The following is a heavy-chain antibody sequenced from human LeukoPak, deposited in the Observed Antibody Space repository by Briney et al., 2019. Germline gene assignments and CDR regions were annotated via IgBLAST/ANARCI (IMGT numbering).Heavy chain of an antibody. Sequence: GESLKISCKGSGYSFTSYWIGWVRQMSGKGLEWMGIIYPGDSDTRYSPSFQGQVTISADKSISTAYLQWSSLKASDTAMYYCASWSDSSGYYEYFQHWGQGTLVTVSS. CDR1: GYSFTSYW. J-gene: IGHJ1*01. D-gene: IGHD3-22*01. CDR2: IYPGDSDT. V-gene: IGHV5-51*01. CDR3: ASWSDSSGYYEYFQH.